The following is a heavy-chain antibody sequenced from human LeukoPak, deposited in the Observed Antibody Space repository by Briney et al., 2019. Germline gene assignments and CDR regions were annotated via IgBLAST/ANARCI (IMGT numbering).Heavy chain of an antibody. J-gene: IGHJ4*02. D-gene: IGHD3-22*01. Sequence: GGSLRLSCVTSGFTFSNYAMSWVRQAPGKGLEWVSAISGSGGRTYYADTVRGRLTISRDNSENTLFVQMNSLRAEDTAVYYCAREGNYYDSSGYDWGQGTLVTVSS. CDR3: AREGNYYDSSGYD. CDR1: GFTFSNYA. CDR2: ISGSGGRT. V-gene: IGHV3-23*01.